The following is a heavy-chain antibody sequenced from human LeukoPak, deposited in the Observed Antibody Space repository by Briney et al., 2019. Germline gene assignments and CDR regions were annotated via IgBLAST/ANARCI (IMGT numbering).Heavy chain of an antibody. CDR1: GFTFSTYS. CDR3: ARAPSNAHFDY. Sequence: GGSLRLSCAASGFTFSTYSMNWVRQAPGKGLEWVSYISSSSSIIYYADSVKGRFTISRDNAKNSLYLQMNSLRAEDTAVYYCARAPSNAHFDYWGQGTLVTVSS. D-gene: IGHD3-3*02. V-gene: IGHV3-48*01. CDR2: ISSSSSII. J-gene: IGHJ4*02.